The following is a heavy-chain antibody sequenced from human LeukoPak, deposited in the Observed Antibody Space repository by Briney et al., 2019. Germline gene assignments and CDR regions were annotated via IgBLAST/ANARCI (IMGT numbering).Heavy chain of an antibody. CDR2: ISYVESET. V-gene: IGHV3-30*18. D-gene: IGHD2-2*02. Sequence: GGSLRLSCEASGFTFTDYGMHWVRQAPGKGLEWLAVISYVESETYYADSVKGRFTISRDNSKSMVYLRMNSLRVEDTAFYYCAKDLYTSGGILDYWGQGTLVTVSS. CDR1: GFTFTDYG. CDR3: AKDLYTSGGILDY. J-gene: IGHJ4*02.